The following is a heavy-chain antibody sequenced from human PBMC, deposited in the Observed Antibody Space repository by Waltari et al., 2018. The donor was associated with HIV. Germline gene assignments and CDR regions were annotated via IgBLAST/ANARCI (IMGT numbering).Heavy chain of an antibody. V-gene: IGHV4-4*02. CDR1: GGSISSSNW. J-gene: IGHJ4*02. CDR2: IYHSGST. CDR3: ARGGVRYCTGGVCYRGNKDNFDY. Sequence: QVQLQESGPGLVKPSGTLSLTCAVSGGSISSSNWWSWVRQPPGKGLEWIGEIYHSGSTNYNPSLKSRVTISVDKSKNQFSLKLSSVTAADTAVYYCARGGVRYCTGGVCYRGNKDNFDYWGQGTLVTVSS. D-gene: IGHD2-8*02.